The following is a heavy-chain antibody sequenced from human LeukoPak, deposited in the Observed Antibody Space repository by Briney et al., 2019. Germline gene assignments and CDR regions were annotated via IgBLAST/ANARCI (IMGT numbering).Heavy chain of an antibody. D-gene: IGHD6-19*01. V-gene: IGHV4-4*07. Sequence: SETLSLTCTVSGPSMSNSCWSWIRQPAGKGLEWIGHIQDRGSTIYNPSLGSRVTMSLDTPKNQFSLKLNSVTAADTAVYYCTRGQWLDVWDFWGQGTLVTVSS. CDR3: TRGQWLDVWDF. J-gene: IGHJ4*02. CDR2: IQDRGST. CDR1: GPSMSNSC.